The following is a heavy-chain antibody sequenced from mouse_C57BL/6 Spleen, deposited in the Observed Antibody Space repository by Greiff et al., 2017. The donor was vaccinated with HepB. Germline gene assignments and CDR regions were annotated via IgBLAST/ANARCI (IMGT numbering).Heavy chain of an antibody. V-gene: IGHV5-6*01. D-gene: IGHD2-4*01. Sequence: EVQGVESGGDLVKPGGSLKLSCAASGFTFSSYGMSWVRQTPDKRLEWVATISSGGSYTYYPDSVKGRFTISRDNAKNTLYLQMSSLKSEDTAMYYCARQIPYDYWFAYWGQGTLVTVSA. J-gene: IGHJ3*01. CDR2: ISSGGSYT. CDR1: GFTFSSYG. CDR3: ARQIPYDYWFAY.